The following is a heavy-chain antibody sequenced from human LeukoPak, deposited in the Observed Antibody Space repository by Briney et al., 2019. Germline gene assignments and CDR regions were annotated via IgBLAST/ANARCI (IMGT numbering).Heavy chain of an antibody. Sequence: GGSLRLSCAASGFTFSSYGMHWVRQAPGKGLEWVAFIRYDGSNKYYADSVKGRFTISRDNSKNTLYLQMNSLRAEDTAVYYCAKIFPIEYSSSWTPQDYWGQGTLVTVSS. D-gene: IGHD6-13*01. CDR3: AKIFPIEYSSSWTPQDY. CDR1: GFTFSSYG. CDR2: IRYDGSNK. J-gene: IGHJ4*02. V-gene: IGHV3-30*02.